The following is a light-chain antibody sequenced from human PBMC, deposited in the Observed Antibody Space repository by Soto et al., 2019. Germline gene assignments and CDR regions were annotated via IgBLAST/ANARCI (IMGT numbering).Light chain of an antibody. CDR1: QVVLYSSNNKNY. J-gene: IGKJ1*01. CDR3: QQYYSTPWT. Sequence: DIVMTQSPDSLSVSLGERATINCNCSQVVLYSSNNKNYLAWYQQKPGQPPKLLIYWASTRESGVPDRFSGSGSGTDFTLAISSLQAEDVAVYYCQQYYSTPWTFGQGTKVDIK. V-gene: IGKV4-1*01. CDR2: WAS.